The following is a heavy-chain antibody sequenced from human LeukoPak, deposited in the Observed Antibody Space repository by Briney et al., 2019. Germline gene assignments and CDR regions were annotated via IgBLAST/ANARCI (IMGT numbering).Heavy chain of an antibody. Sequence: PSETLSLTCTVSGGSISSSSYYWGWIRQPPGKGLEWIGSIYYSGSTYYNPSLKSRVTISVDTSKNQFSLKLSSVTAADTAVYYCARSYYDFWSGYYTGPPDYWGQGTLVTVSS. D-gene: IGHD3-3*01. CDR3: ARSYYDFWSGYYTGPPDY. CDR1: GGSISSSSYY. J-gene: IGHJ4*02. V-gene: IGHV4-39*01. CDR2: IYYSGST.